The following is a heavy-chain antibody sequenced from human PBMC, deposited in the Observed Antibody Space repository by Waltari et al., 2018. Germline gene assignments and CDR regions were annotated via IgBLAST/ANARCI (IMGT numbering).Heavy chain of an antibody. CDR3: AXDLGGSXGWYDAFDI. V-gene: IGHV4-38-2*02. CDR1: GYSISSXYY. Sequence: QVQLQXSGPGLVKPSETLSLTXAVSGYSISSXYYWGWIRQPPGKGLEWIGSIYHSGSTYYNPSLKSRVTISVDTSKNQFSLXLSSVTAADTAVYYCAXDLGGSXGWYDAFDIWGQGTMVTVSS. CDR2: IYHSGST. D-gene: IGHD6-19*01. J-gene: IGHJ3*02.